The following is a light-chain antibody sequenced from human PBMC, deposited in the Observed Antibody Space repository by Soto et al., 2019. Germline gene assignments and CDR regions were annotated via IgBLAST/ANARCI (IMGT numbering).Light chain of an antibody. V-gene: IGLV2-23*01. CDR1: SSDIGSYNL. CDR3: CSYAGISTYYV. Sequence: QSVLTQPASVSGSPGQSITISCTGTSSDIGSYNLVSWYQQHPGKAPKLIIYVGSKRPSGVSNRFSGSKSGNTASLTISGLQAEDDADYYCCSYAGISTYYVFGTGTKFTVL. CDR2: VGS. J-gene: IGLJ1*01.